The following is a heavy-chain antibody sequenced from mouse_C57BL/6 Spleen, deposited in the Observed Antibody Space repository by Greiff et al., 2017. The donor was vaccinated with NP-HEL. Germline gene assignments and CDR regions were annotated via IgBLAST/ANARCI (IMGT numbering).Heavy chain of an antibody. Sequence: QVQLQQPGAELVRPGSSVKLSCKASGYTFTSYWMDWVKQRPGQGLEWIGNIYPSDSETHYNQQFKDKATLTVDKSSSTAYMQLSSLTSEDSAVYYCAREGLRRYFDVWGTGTTVTVSS. D-gene: IGHD2-4*01. CDR3: AREGLRRYFDV. V-gene: IGHV1-61*01. J-gene: IGHJ1*03. CDR1: GYTFTSYW. CDR2: IYPSDSET.